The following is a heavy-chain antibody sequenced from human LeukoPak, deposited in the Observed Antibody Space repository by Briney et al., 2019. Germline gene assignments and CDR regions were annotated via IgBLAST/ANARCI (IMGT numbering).Heavy chain of an antibody. CDR1: GFTFCSYW. CDR2: IKSDGST. Sequence: PGGSLRLSCAASGFTFCSYWMHWVRQAPGKGLVWVSRIKSDGSTNYADSVKGRFTISRDNAKNTLSLQMNSLRAEDTGVYYCARAPSEIGGYYPEYFRHWGQGTLVTVSS. V-gene: IGHV3-74*01. J-gene: IGHJ1*01. CDR3: ARAPSEIGGYYPEYFRH. D-gene: IGHD3-22*01.